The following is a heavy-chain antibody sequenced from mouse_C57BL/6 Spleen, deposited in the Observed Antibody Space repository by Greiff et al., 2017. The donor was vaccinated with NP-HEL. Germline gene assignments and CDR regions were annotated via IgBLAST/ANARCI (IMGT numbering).Heavy chain of an antibody. V-gene: IGHV2-5*01. D-gene: IGHD1-1*01. CDR2: IWRGGST. J-gene: IGHJ4*01. Sequence: VQLQESGPGLVQPSQSLSITCTVSGFSLTSYGVHWVRQSPGKGLEWLGVIWRGGSTDYNAAFMSRLSITKDNSKSQVFFKMNSLQADDTAIYYCAIITTVVANYYAMDYWGQGTSVTVSS. CDR3: AIITTVVANYYAMDY. CDR1: GFSLTSYG.